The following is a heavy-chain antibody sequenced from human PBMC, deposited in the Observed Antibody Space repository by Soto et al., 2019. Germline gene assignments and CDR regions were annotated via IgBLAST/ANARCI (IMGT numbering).Heavy chain of an antibody. CDR3: ARRYSSAFDI. CDR1: GGSISSYY. Sequence: QVQLQESGPGLVKPSETLSLTCTVSGGSISSYYWSWIRQPPGKGLEWIGYIYYSGSTNYNPSRKRRVTKSVDTAKNQFALKLSSVTAADTAVYYCARRYSSAFDIWGQGTMVTVSS. D-gene: IGHD6-13*01. J-gene: IGHJ3*02. CDR2: IYYSGST. V-gene: IGHV4-59*08.